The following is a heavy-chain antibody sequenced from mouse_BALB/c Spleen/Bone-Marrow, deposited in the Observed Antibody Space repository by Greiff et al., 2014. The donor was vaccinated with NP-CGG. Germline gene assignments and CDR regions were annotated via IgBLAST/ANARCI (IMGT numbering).Heavy chain of an antibody. CDR2: IHPNSGNT. J-gene: IGHJ1*01. V-gene: IGHV1S130*01. D-gene: IGHD2-14*01. CDR3: ARSYRFWYFDV. Sequence: GSVLVRPGASVKLSCKASGYTFTSSWMHWAKQRPGQGLEWIGDIHPNSGNTNYDEKFRGKATLTVDTSSNTAYVDLSSLTSEDSAVYYCARSYRFWYFDVWGAGTTVTVSS. CDR1: GYTFTSSW.